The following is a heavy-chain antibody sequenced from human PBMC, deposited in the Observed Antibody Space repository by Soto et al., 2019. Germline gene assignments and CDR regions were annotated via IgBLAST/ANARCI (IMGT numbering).Heavy chain of an antibody. Sequence: QVQLVQSGAEVKKPGSSVKVSCKASGDTFRSYAISWVRQAPGRGLEWMGGIIPIFATANYAQKFQDRVTITADESTNTAYMDLSSLRSEDTAVYYCARGVSTGITDYFDYWGQGTLVTVSS. CDR3: ARGVSTGITDYFDY. J-gene: IGHJ4*02. D-gene: IGHD1-7*01. CDR1: GDTFRSYA. V-gene: IGHV1-69*01. CDR2: IIPIFATA.